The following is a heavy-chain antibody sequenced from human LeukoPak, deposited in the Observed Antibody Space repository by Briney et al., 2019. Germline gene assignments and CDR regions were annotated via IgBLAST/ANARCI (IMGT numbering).Heavy chain of an antibody. CDR3: AKAVPTNDY. CDR1: GFTFSSYA. Sequence: GGPLRLSCAVSGFTFSSYAMSWVRQAPGKGLEWVSAISGNGGSLYYVDSVKGRFTISRDNSKNTLYLQMNSLGAEDTAVYYCAKAVPTNDYWGQGTLVTVSS. V-gene: IGHV3-23*01. CDR2: ISGNGGSL. D-gene: IGHD5-12*01. J-gene: IGHJ4*02.